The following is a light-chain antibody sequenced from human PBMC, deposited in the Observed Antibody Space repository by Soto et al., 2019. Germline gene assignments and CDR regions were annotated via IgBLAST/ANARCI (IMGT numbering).Light chain of an antibody. CDR2: GAS. CDR3: QQLNSFPIP. Sequence: IQLTQSPSSLSASVGDRVTISCRASQGIANFLAWYQQKPGKAPKLLIYGASTLQSGVPSSFSGSGSGTDFTLTISSLQTEDFATYYCQQLNSFPIPFGPGTKVDIK. J-gene: IGKJ3*01. V-gene: IGKV1-9*01. CDR1: QGIANF.